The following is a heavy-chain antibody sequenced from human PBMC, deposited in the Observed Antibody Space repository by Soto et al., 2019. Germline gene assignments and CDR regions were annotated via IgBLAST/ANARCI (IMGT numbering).Heavy chain of an antibody. J-gene: IGHJ5*02. CDR3: ARDHTEHCSGGSCYRFDP. D-gene: IGHD2-15*01. V-gene: IGHV3-33*01. CDR1: GFTFSSYG. Sequence: QVQLVESGGGVVQPGRSLRLSCAASGFTFSSYGMHWVRQAPGKGLEWVAVIWYDGSNKYYADSVKGRFTISRDNSKNTLYLQSNSLRAEDTAVYYCARDHTEHCSGGSCYRFDPWGQGTLVTVSS. CDR2: IWYDGSNK.